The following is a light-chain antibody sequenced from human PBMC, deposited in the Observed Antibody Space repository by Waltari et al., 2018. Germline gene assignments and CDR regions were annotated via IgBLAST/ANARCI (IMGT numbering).Light chain of an antibody. CDR1: SSNIGDNY. CDR2: RNN. Sequence: QSVLTQPPSASGTPGQGVTISCSGSSSNIGDNYVYWYQQFPGTSPKLLIHRNNQRPSGVRDRFSGSKSGTSAFLVISGLRSEDEADYHCAAWDDSLSGWVFGGGTKLTVL. J-gene: IGLJ3*02. CDR3: AAWDDSLSGWV. V-gene: IGLV1-47*01.